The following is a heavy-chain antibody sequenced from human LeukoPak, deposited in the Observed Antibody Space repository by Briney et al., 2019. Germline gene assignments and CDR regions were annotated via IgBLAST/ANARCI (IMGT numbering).Heavy chain of an antibody. J-gene: IGHJ6*02. CDR3: AKYRYYEDYHYGMDV. V-gene: IGHV3-23*01. CDR1: GLTFSSHA. CDR2: ISGSGGSS. D-gene: IGHD3-22*01. Sequence: GGSLRLSCAASGLTFSSHAMSWVRQAPGKGLEWVSTISGSGGSSYYADSVKGRFTISRDNSKNTQYLQMNSLRAEDTAVYYCAKYRYYEDYHYGMDVWGQGTTVTVSS.